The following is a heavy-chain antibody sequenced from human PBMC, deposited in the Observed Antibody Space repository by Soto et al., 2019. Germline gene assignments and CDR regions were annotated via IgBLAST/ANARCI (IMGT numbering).Heavy chain of an antibody. CDR3: ARGPRYCSTTTCFSGVTWIDP. Sequence: GASVKVSCKASGYTFTSYGISWVRQAPGQGLEWMGWISSYNGNTNYAQKVQGRVTLTTDTSTSTTYMELRSLRSDDTAVYYCARGPRYCSTTTCFSGVTWIDPWGQGTLVTVSS. CDR1: GYTFTSYG. D-gene: IGHD2-2*01. V-gene: IGHV1-18*04. CDR2: ISSYNGNT. J-gene: IGHJ5*02.